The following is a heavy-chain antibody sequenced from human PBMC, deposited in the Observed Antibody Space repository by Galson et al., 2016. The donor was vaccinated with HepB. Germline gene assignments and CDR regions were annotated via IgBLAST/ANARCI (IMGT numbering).Heavy chain of an antibody. CDR2: IYYSGST. J-gene: IGHJ5*02. CDR3: AIVIVVTSKSRFDP. Sequence: SETLSLTCTVSGGSISSSTYYWGWIRQPPGKGLEWIGSIYYSGSTYYNPSLKSRVTISVDTSKNQFSLKLNSVTAADTAVYYCAIVIVVTSKSRFDPWGQGTLVTVSS. V-gene: IGHV4-39*01. D-gene: IGHD3-22*01. CDR1: GGSISSSTYY.